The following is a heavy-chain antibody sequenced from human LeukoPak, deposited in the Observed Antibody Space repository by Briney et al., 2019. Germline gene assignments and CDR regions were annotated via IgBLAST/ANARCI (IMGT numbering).Heavy chain of an antibody. CDR3: ARGESIAARRLTY. CDR2: INPNSGGT. D-gene: IGHD6-6*01. J-gene: IGHJ4*02. Sequence: ASVKVSCEASGYTFTGYYMHWVRQAPGQGLEWMGWINPNSGGTNYAQKFQGRVTMTRDTSISTAYMELSRLRSDDTAVYYCARGESIAARRLTYWGQGTLVTVSS. CDR1: GYTFTGYY. V-gene: IGHV1-2*02.